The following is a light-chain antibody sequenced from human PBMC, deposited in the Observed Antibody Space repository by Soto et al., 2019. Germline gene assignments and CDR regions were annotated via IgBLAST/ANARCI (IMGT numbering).Light chain of an antibody. CDR3: SSYTSSSTLV. CDR1: SSDVGGYNY. Sequence: QSALTQPASVSGSPGQSITISCTGTSSDVGGYNYVSWYQHHPGKAPKLMIYEVSNWPSGVSNRFSGSKSGNTASLTISGLQAEDEADYYCSSYTSSSTLVFGGGNKLTVL. J-gene: IGLJ3*02. CDR2: EVS. V-gene: IGLV2-14*01.